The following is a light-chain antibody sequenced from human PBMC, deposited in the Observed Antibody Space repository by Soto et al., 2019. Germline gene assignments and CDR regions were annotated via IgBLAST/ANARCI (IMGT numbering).Light chain of an antibody. CDR2: EGS. J-gene: IGLJ1*01. Sequence: QSVLTQPASVSGSPGQSITISCTGTSSDVGSYNLVSWYQQHPGKAPKLMIYEGSKRPSGVSNRFSGSKSGNTASLTISGLQAEYEADYYCCSSPGSSTYVFGTGTKVTV. CDR3: CSSPGSSTYV. CDR1: SSDVGSYNL. V-gene: IGLV2-23*01.